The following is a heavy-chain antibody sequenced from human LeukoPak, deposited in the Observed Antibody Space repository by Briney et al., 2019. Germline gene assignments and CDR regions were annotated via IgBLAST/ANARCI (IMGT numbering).Heavy chain of an antibody. CDR3: ARAPNWKHFDY. D-gene: IGHD1-1*01. J-gene: IGHJ4*02. Sequence: SETLSLTCTVSGASISSYNWNWIRQSPGKGLEWIACIHYSGSPNYNPSFKSRITISRDTSKNQYSLKLSSVTAADTAVYYCARAPNWKHFDYWGQGTLVTVSS. CDR1: GASISSYN. V-gene: IGHV4-59*01. CDR2: IHYSGSP.